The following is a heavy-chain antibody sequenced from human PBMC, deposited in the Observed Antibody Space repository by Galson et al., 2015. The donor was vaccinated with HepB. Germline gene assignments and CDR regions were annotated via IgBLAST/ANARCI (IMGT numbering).Heavy chain of an antibody. V-gene: IGHV3-21*01. Sequence: SLRLSCAASRFPFSGYSIYWVRQAAGKGLGLVSSISSSTRYIYDADSVQGRFTISRDNAKNSLSLQMNSLRADDTAVYYCARAKGVVVPAAICGNFDYWGQGTLVTVSS. CDR2: ISSSTRYI. J-gene: IGHJ4*02. CDR1: RFPFSGYS. D-gene: IGHD2-2*02. CDR3: ARAKGVVVPAAICGNFDY.